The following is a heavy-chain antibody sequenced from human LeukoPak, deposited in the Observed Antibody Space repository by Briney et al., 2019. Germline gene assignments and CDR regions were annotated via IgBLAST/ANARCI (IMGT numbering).Heavy chain of an antibody. Sequence: SETLSLTCTVSGGSISSYYWSWIRQPPGKGLEWIGYIFYRGSTYYNPSLKSRVTISVDTSKNQFSLKLSSVTAADTAVYYCARVLGYYDSSGYYFDYWGQGTLVTVSS. CDR3: ARVLGYYDSSGYYFDY. CDR2: IFYRGST. D-gene: IGHD3-22*01. CDR1: GGSISSYY. J-gene: IGHJ4*02. V-gene: IGHV4-30-4*01.